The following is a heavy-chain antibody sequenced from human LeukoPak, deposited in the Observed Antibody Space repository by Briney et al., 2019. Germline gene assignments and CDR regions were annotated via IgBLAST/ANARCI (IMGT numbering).Heavy chain of an antibody. J-gene: IGHJ6*02. CDR3: ARDYSSSGYGMDA. CDR2: IYSGGST. CDR1: GFTVSSNY. V-gene: IGHV3-66*01. D-gene: IGHD6-13*01. Sequence: GGSLRLSCAASGFTVSSNYMSWVRQAPGKGLEWVSVIYSGGSTYYADSVKGRFTISRDNSKNTLYLQMNSLRAEDTAVYYCARDYSSSGYGMDAWGQGTTVTVSS.